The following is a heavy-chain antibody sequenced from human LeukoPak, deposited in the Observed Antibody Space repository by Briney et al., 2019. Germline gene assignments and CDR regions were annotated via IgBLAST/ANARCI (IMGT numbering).Heavy chain of an antibody. Sequence: ASVKVSCKASGYTFISYDINWVRQATGQGLEWMGWMNPNSGNTGYAQNFQGRVTITRNTSISTAYMELSSLRSEDTAVYYCARDMAAAGTFDYWGQGTLVTVSP. V-gene: IGHV1-8*03. CDR3: ARDMAAAGTFDY. CDR2: MNPNSGNT. CDR1: GYTFISYD. D-gene: IGHD6-13*01. J-gene: IGHJ4*02.